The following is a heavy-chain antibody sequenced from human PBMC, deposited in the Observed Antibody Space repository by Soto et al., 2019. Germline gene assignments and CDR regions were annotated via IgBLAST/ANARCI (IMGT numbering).Heavy chain of an antibody. CDR2: IYPGDSDT. D-gene: IGHD4-17*01. CDR1: GYSFTSYW. J-gene: IGHJ6*03. Sequence: GESLKISCKGSGYSFTSYWIDWVRQMPGKGLEWMGIIYPGDSDTRYSPSFQGQVTISADKSISTAYLQWSSLKASDTAMYYCARQGRMTTVTSDYYYYMDVWGKGTTVTVSS. V-gene: IGHV5-51*01. CDR3: ARQGRMTTVTSDYYYYMDV.